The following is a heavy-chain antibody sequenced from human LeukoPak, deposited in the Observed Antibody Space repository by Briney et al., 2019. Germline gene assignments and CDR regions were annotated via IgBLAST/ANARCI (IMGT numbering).Heavy chain of an antibody. CDR3: AKDVVQPNLNWYFDL. D-gene: IGHD1-1*01. Sequence: GGSLRLSCAASGFTFSSYAMSWVRQAPGKGLEWVSAISGSGGSTYYADSVKGRFTISRDNSKSTLYLQMNSLRAEDTAVYYCAKDVVQPNLNWYFDLWGRGTLVTVSS. V-gene: IGHV3-23*01. J-gene: IGHJ2*01. CDR1: GFTFSSYA. CDR2: ISGSGGST.